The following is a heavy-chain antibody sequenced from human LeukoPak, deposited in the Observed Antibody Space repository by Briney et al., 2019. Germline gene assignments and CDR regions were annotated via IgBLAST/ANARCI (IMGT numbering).Heavy chain of an antibody. CDR3: ARTVATLSLGYGMDV. D-gene: IGHD5-12*01. Sequence: SQTLSLTCTVSGGSISSGDCYWSWIRQHPGKGLEWIGHIHYSGSIYDNPSLKGRVSILVDTSKNQFSLELRSVTAADTAVYYCARTVATLSLGYGMDVWGQGTTVTVSS. V-gene: IGHV4-31*03. CDR2: IHYSGSI. CDR1: GGSISSGDCY. J-gene: IGHJ6*02.